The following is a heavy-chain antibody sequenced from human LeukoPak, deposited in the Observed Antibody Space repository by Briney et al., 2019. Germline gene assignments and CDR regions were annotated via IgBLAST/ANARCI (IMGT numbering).Heavy chain of an antibody. V-gene: IGHV1-2*02. D-gene: IGHD3-9*01. CDR1: GYTFTGYY. Sequence: ASVKVSCKASGYTFTGYYMHWVRQAPGQGLEWMGWINPNSGGTNYAQKLQGRVTMTTDTSTSTAYMELRSLRSDDTAVYYCARVFTHYDILTGYSRPFDYWGQGTLVTVSS. CDR3: ARVFTHYDILTGYSRPFDY. CDR2: INPNSGGT. J-gene: IGHJ4*02.